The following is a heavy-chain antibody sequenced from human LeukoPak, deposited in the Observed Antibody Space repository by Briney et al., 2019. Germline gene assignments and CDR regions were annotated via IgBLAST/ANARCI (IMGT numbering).Heavy chain of an antibody. CDR2: ISGSGGST. Sequence: GGSLRLSCAASGFTFSSYAMSWVRQAPGKGLEWVSAISGSGGSTYYADSVKGRFTISRDNSKNTLYLQMNSLRAEDTAVYYCAKVAVAGSGPSCYFDVWGRGTLVTVSS. D-gene: IGHD6-19*01. CDR3: AKVAVAGSGPSCYFDV. V-gene: IGHV3-23*01. J-gene: IGHJ2*01. CDR1: GFTFSSYA.